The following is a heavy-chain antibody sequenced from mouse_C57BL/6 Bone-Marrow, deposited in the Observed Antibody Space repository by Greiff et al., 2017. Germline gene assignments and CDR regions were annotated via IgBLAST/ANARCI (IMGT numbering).Heavy chain of an antibody. V-gene: IGHV1-54*01. Sequence: QVQLQQSGAELVRPGTSVKVSCKASGYAFTNYLIEWVKQRPGQGLEWIGVINPGSGGTNYNEKFKGKAPLTADKSSSTAYMQLSSLTSEDSAVYFCARDWFAYWGQGTLVTVSA. J-gene: IGHJ3*01. CDR2: INPGSGGT. CDR3: ARDWFAY. CDR1: GYAFTNYL.